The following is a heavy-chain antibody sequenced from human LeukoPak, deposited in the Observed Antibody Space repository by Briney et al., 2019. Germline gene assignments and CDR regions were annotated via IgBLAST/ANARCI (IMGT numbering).Heavy chain of an antibody. V-gene: IGHV1-2*02. Sequence: ASVKVSCXASGGTFSSYAISWVRQAPGQGLEWMGWINPNSGGTNYAQKFQGRVTMTRDTSVSTAYMELSRLRSDDTAVYYCASLSSKPLYCSSTSCRFDPWGQGTLVTVSS. J-gene: IGHJ5*02. CDR3: ASLSSKPLYCSSTSCRFDP. CDR1: GGTFSSYA. CDR2: INPNSGGT. D-gene: IGHD2-2*01.